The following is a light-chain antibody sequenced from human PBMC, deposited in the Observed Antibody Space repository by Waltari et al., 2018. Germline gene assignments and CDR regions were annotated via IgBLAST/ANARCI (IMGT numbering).Light chain of an antibody. CDR3: QAWDRTTFYV. J-gene: IGLJ1*01. CDR1: SLGDKF. CDR2: HDN. V-gene: IGLV3-1*01. Sequence: SSELPQPPSLSVFPGQTASITCSGTSLGDKFASWYQQKPGQPPVLVIYHDNRRPSGIPERFSASNSGNTATLTISGTQPLDEADYYCQAWDRTTFYVFGTGTKVTVL.